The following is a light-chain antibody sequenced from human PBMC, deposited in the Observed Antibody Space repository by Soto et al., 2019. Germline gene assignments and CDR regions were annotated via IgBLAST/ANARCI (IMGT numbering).Light chain of an antibody. Sequence: QSALNPPASVSGSPGQAISISCLGTNSDVGAFNYVSWYQHHPGKAPQLIIYDVTSRPSGVSNRFSASKSGNTASLTIPGLQAEDEADYYCSSYTTRNTEVFGTGTKVTVL. J-gene: IGLJ1*01. CDR1: NSDVGAFNY. V-gene: IGLV2-14*03. CDR3: SSYTTRNTEV. CDR2: DVT.